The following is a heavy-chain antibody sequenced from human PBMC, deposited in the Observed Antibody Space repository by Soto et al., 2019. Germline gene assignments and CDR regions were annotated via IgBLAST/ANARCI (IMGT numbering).Heavy chain of an antibody. CDR2: VSGGGDST. CDR3: RVSYYYYGMDV. D-gene: IGHD3-3*01. CDR1: GFTFSYYA. J-gene: IGHJ6*02. Sequence: GSLRLSCAASGFTFSYYAMSWVRQAPGKGLEWVSTVSGGGDSTYNAGSVKGRFTISRDDSKNTLYLQMNSLKTEDTAVYYCRVSYYYYGMDVWGQGTTVTVSS. V-gene: IGHV3-23*01.